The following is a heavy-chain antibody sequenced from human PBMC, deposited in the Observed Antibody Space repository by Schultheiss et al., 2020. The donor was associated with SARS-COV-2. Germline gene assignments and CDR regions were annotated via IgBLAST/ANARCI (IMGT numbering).Heavy chain of an antibody. CDR2: ISGSGDIT. V-gene: IGHV3-NL1*01. J-gene: IGHJ4*02. CDR1: GFTFSSYG. Sequence: GESLKISCAASGFTFSSYGMHWVRQAPGKGLEWVSVISGSGDITYYADSVKGRFTISRDNSKNTLYLQMNSLRVEDTAVYYCAREMGATDNWGQGTLVTVSS. D-gene: IGHD1-26*01. CDR3: AREMGATDN.